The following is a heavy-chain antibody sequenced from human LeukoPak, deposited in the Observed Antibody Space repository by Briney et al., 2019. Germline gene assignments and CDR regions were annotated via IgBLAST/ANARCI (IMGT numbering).Heavy chain of an antibody. J-gene: IGHJ4*02. V-gene: IGHV3-23*01. D-gene: IGHD3-16*01. CDR1: GFTFSSYA. Sequence: GGSLRLSCAASGFTFSSYAMSWVRQAPGEGLEWVSAISGSGGSTYYADSVKGRFTISRDNSKNTLYLQMNSLRAEDTAVYYCAKLDMITFGPLDYWGQGTLVTVSS. CDR2: ISGSGGST. CDR3: AKLDMITFGPLDY.